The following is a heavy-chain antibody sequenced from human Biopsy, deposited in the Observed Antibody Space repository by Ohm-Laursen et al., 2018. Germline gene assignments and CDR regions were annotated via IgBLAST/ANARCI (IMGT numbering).Heavy chain of an antibody. D-gene: IGHD3-22*01. CDR3: ARGKYKDFSTGLPRPYHYTLDF. Sequence: GSLKTLLCSSGLIFSDYYMSWIRQAPGKGLEWIAYISARDGVVYYADSVKGRFTISRDNTNNSLYLQMTSLRPEDTAVFYCARGKYKDFSTGLPRPYHYTLDFWGPGTTVTVSS. CDR2: ISARDGVV. V-gene: IGHV3-11*01. J-gene: IGHJ6*02. CDR1: GLIFSDYY.